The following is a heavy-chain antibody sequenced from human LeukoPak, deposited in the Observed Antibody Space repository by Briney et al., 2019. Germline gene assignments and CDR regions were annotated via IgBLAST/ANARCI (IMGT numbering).Heavy chain of an antibody. V-gene: IGHV4-39*01. Sequence: SETLSLTCTVSGGSITSSSYYWGWIRQPPGKGLEWIGSIYYTGSTFYNPSLKSRVTISVDTSKNQFSLKLSSVTAADTAVYYCARHSITYYYDSSGYYTAIFDYWGRGNLVTVSS. CDR3: ARHSITYYYDSSGYYTAIFDY. CDR1: GGSITSSSYY. J-gene: IGHJ4*02. CDR2: IYYTGST. D-gene: IGHD3-22*01.